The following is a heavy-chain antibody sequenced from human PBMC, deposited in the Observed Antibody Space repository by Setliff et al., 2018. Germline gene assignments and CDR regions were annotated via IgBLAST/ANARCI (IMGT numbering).Heavy chain of an antibody. J-gene: IGHJ4*02. Sequence: GGSLRLSCAASGFTFSDHYMNWVRQAPGKGLEWVSAITDDGGTTHYAGSVKGRFTIARDNSNSTLYLQMNSLRVEDTALYYCAKSSGSSSSTNLEYLGPGTLVTVSS. V-gene: IGHV3-23*01. CDR2: ITDDGGTT. CDR1: GFTFSDHY. CDR3: AKSSGSSSSTNLEY. D-gene: IGHD6-6*01.